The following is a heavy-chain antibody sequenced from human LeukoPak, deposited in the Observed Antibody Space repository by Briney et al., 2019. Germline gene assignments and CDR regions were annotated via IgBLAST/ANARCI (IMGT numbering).Heavy chain of an antibody. CDR3: ARHSSQGTFDS. D-gene: IGHD1-1*01. V-gene: IGHV3-53*01. Sequence: GGSLILSCAASGFIVSSNYMTWVRQAPGKGLEWVSVIYSGGTTYYAESVKGRFTISRDTSRSTLYLQMHSLRPEDTAVYNCARHSSQGTFDSWGQGTLVTVSS. J-gene: IGHJ4*02. CDR2: IYSGGTT. CDR1: GFIVSSNY.